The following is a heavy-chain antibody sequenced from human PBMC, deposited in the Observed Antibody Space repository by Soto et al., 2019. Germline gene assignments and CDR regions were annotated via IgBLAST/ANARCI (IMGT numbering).Heavy chain of an antibody. V-gene: IGHV1-46*01. D-gene: IGHD2-21*02. CDR3: ARDIPYCGGVCNDAFDI. CDR2: IRPSGGST. CDR1: GYTFTSYY. Sequence: QVQLVQSGAEVKKPGASVKVSCKASGYTFTSYYMHWVRQAPGQGLEWMGIIRPSGGSTTYAQKFQGRVTMTRDTSTSTVYMELSSLRSEDTAVYYCARDIPYCGGVCNDAFDIWGQGTMVTVSS. J-gene: IGHJ3*02.